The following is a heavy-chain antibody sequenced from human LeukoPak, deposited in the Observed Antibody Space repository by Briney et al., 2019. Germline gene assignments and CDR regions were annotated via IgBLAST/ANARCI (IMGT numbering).Heavy chain of an antibody. J-gene: IGHJ4*02. CDR2: IREDGSEK. V-gene: IGHV3-7*01. CDR3: ARDLWLGQRGLFYFEY. D-gene: IGHD3-22*01. CDR1: GFTFRRHW. Sequence: PGGSLRLSCAAFGFTFRRHWMSWVRQAPGKGPEWVANIREDGSEKFYVNSVKGRFTISRDSAKNSLYLQMNSLTVDDTAVYYCARDLWLGQRGLFYFEYWGQGTPVTVAS.